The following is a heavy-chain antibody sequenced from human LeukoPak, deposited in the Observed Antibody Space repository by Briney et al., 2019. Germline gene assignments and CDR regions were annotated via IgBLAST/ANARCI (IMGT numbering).Heavy chain of an antibody. CDR2: MYTSGPA. Sequence: SGTLSLTCTLSGDSIDSYFWTWIRQPRGKRPEWIGYMYTSGPANYNPSLKGRVTISGDTSTNVFSLNVMSVTAADTAIYYCAALPYTTAWREYWGQGTLVTVSS. D-gene: IGHD3-16*01. V-gene: IGHV4-59*13. CDR3: AALPYTTAWREY. J-gene: IGHJ4*02. CDR1: GDSIDSYF.